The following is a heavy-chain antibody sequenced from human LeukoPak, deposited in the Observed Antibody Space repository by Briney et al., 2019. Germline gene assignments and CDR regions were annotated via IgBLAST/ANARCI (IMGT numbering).Heavy chain of an antibody. J-gene: IGHJ3*02. CDR3: ARVQSSTYYDSLFDI. V-gene: IGHV1-69*13. Sequence: SVNVSCKASGGTFSSYDISWVRQAPGQGLEWMGGIIPIFGTANYAQKFQGRVTITADESTSTAYMELSSLRSEDTAVYYCARVQSSTYYDSLFDIWGQGTMVTVSS. CDR1: GGTFSSYD. D-gene: IGHD3-3*01. CDR2: IIPIFGTA.